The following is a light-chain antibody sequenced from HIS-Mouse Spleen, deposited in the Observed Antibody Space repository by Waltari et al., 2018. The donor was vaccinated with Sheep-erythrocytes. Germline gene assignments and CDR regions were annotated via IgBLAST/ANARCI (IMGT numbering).Light chain of an antibody. CDR3: QQYYSTLLT. CDR1: QSVLYSSNNKNY. V-gene: IGKV4-1*01. J-gene: IGKJ4*01. CDR2: LAS. Sequence: DIVMTQSPDSLAVSLGERATINCKSSQSVLYSSNNKNYLAWYQQKPGQPPKLLIYLASTRESGVPDRFSGSGSGTDFTLTISRLQAEDVAVYYCQQYYSTLLTFGGGTKVEIK.